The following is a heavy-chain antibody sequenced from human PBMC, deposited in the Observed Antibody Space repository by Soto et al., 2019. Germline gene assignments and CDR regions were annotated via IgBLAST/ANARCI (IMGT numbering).Heavy chain of an antibody. J-gene: IGHJ6*02. CDR1: GYTFTGYY. CDR3: ARDSSYSSPWDYYGMDV. V-gene: IGHV1-2*02. D-gene: IGHD6-13*01. CDR2: INPNSGGT. Sequence: GASVKVSCKASGYTFTGYYMHWVRQAPGQGLEWMGWINPNSGGTNYAQKFQGRVTMTRDTSISTAYMELSRLRSDDTAVYYCARDSSYSSPWDYYGMDVWGQGTTVTVSS.